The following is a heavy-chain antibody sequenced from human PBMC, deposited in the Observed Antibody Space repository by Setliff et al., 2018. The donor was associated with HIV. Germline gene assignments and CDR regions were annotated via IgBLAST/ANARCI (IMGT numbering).Heavy chain of an antibody. V-gene: IGHV4-31*03. J-gene: IGHJ4*02. CDR3: ATSPAGEILGSRPFYFDY. CDR2: IYYSGST. D-gene: IGHD3-10*01. Sequence: PSETLSLTCTVSGDSINSGNYYWSWIRQHPGKGLGWIGYIYYSGSTYYSPSLKSRVTISEDTSKNQFSLKMRSVTAADTAVYYCATSPAGEILGSRPFYFDYWGQGTLVTVSS. CDR1: GDSINSGNYY.